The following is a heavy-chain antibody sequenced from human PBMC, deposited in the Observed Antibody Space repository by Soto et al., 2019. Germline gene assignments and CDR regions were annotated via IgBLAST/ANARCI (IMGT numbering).Heavy chain of an antibody. CDR2: MNPNSGNT. CDR3: ARGKRYSGSRVDI. D-gene: IGHD5-12*01. V-gene: IGHV1-8*01. Sequence: ASVKVSCKASGYTFTSYDINWVRQATGQGLEWMGWMNPNSGNTGYAQKFQGRVTMTRNTSISTAYMELSSLGSEDTAVYYCARGKRYSGSRVDIWGQGTMVTVSS. CDR1: GYTFTSYD. J-gene: IGHJ3*02.